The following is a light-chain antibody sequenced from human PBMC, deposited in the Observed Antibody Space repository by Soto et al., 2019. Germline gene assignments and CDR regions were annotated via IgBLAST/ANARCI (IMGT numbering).Light chain of an antibody. V-gene: IGKV4-1*01. CDR3: QQYYSTPWT. CDR2: WAS. CDR1: QSVLHSSNNKNY. J-gene: IGKJ1*01. Sequence: DIVMTQSPDSLAVSLGERATIHCKSSQSVLHSSNNKNYLAWYQQKPGQPPKLLIYWASTRESGVPDRFSGSGSKTDFTLTISSLQAADVAVYFCQQYYSTPWTFGQGTKVEIK.